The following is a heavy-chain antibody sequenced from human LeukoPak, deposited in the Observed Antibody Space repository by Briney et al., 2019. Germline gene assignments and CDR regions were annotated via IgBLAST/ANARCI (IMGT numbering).Heavy chain of an antibody. J-gene: IGHJ5*02. Sequence: GASVNVSCKGSRYTFTGYYMHGVRQAPGQGREGMGLINPNSGGTNYAQKFQGRVTMTRDTSISTAYMELSRLRSDDTAVYYCARDGVAAAGTNPLHNWFDPWGQGTLVTVSS. V-gene: IGHV1-2*02. CDR2: INPNSGGT. CDR1: RYTFTGYY. CDR3: ARDGVAAAGTNPLHNWFDP. D-gene: IGHD6-13*01.